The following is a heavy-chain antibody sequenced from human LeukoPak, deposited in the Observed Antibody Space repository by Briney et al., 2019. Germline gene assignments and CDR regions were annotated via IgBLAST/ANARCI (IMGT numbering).Heavy chain of an antibody. D-gene: IGHD3-10*01. J-gene: IGHJ6*03. CDR1: GYTFTSYD. V-gene: IGHV1-8*03. CDR3: ARGMVRGVIISSTYYYMDV. CDR2: MNPNSGNT. Sequence: ASVKVSCKASGYTFTSYDINWVRQATGQGLEWMGWMNPNSGNTGYAQKFQGRVTITRNTSISTAYMELSSLRSEDTAVYYCARGMVRGVIISSTYYYMDVWGKGTTVTISS.